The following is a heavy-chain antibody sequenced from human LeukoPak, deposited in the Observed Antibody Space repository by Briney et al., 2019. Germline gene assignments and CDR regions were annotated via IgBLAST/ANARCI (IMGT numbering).Heavy chain of an antibody. J-gene: IGHJ4*02. CDR2: IYYSGST. D-gene: IGHD3-22*01. Sequence: LRLSCAASGFTFSSYGMHWVRQAPGKGLEWIGSIYYSGSTYYNPSLKSRVTISVDTSKNQFSLKLSSVTAADTAVYYCASHIPYYYDSSGYYYAHFDYWGQGTLVTVSS. V-gene: IGHV4-39*01. CDR3: ASHIPYYYDSSGYYYAHFDY. CDR1: GFTFSSYG.